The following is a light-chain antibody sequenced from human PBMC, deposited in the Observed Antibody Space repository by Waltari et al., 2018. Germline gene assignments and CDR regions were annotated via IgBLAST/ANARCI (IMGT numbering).Light chain of an antibody. CDR3: QQYNNWPRT. J-gene: IGKJ1*01. CDR2: GTS. V-gene: IGKV3-15*01. Sequence: EIVMTQSPATLSVSPGERATLSCRASQSVSRNFLAWYQQKPGQAPRLLIYGTSTRATGIPDRFSGSGSGTEFTLTISSLQSEDFAVYYCQQYNNWPRTFGRGTKVEIK. CDR1: QSVSRN.